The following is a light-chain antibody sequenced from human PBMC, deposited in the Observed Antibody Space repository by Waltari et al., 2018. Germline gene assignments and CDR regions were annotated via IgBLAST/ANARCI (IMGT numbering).Light chain of an antibody. V-gene: IGLV3-19*01. Sequence: SSELTQDPAVSVALGLRVRITCQGDSLRTYYATWYQQKPGQAPLIVMYGHNKRPSGIPARFSGSSAGNRAVLTSTGAQAEDEADYYCCSRDTSGKQYVFGPGTQVTV. CDR2: GHN. J-gene: IGLJ1*01. CDR1: SLRTYY. CDR3: CSRDTSGKQYV.